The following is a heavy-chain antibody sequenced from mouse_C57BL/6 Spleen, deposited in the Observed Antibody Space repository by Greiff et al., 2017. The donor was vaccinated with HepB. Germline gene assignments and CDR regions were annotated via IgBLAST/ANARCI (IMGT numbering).Heavy chain of an antibody. CDR3: ARNYYGSSCGY. J-gene: IGHJ2*01. Sequence: VQLQQSGAELVRPGASVKLSCKASGYTFTDYYINWVKQRPGQGLEWIARIYPGSGNTYYNEKFKGKATLTAEKSSSTAYMQLSSLTSEDSAVYFCARNYYGSSCGYWGQGTTLTVSS. V-gene: IGHV1-76*01. CDR1: GYTFTDYY. D-gene: IGHD1-1*01. CDR2: IYPGSGNT.